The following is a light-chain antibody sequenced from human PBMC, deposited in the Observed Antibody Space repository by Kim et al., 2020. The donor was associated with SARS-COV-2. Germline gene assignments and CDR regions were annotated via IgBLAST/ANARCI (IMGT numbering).Light chain of an antibody. CDR1: KSRSQR. Sequence: AAGGTARLTCGGTKSRSQRVHWYQQKPGQAPVPVIYYDSDRPSGIPERFSGSTSGNTATLTISRVEAGDEADYYCQVWDSSSNHVIFGGGTQLTVL. J-gene: IGLJ2*01. V-gene: IGLV3-21*04. CDR3: QVWDSSSNHVI. CDR2: YDS.